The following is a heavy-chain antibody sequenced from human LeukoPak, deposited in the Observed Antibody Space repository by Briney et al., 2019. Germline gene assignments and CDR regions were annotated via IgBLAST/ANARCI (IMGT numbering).Heavy chain of an antibody. Sequence: GGSLTLSCAASGFSFSNYWMSWVRQAPGKGLEWVANINQDGSVKYYVDSVEGRFTISRDNAENSLYLQMNSLRADDTALYFCARAGTYETTWYHWGQGTLVTVSS. D-gene: IGHD1-7*01. J-gene: IGHJ5*02. V-gene: IGHV3-7*01. CDR3: ARAGTYETTWYH. CDR1: GFSFSNYW. CDR2: INQDGSVK.